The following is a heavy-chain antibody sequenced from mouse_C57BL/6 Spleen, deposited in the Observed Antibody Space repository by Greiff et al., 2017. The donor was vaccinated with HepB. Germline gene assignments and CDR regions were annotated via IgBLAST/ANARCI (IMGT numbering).Heavy chain of an antibody. CDR2: IDPSDSYT. CDR3: ARGYYGSGAY. Sequence: VQLQQPGAELVMPGASVKLSCKASGYTFTSYWMHWVKQRPGQGLEWIGEIDPSDSYTNYNQKFKGKSTLTVDKSSSTAYMQLSSLTSEDSAVYYCARGYYGSGAYWGQGTLVTVSA. J-gene: IGHJ3*01. CDR1: GYTFTSYW. D-gene: IGHD1-1*01. V-gene: IGHV1-69*01.